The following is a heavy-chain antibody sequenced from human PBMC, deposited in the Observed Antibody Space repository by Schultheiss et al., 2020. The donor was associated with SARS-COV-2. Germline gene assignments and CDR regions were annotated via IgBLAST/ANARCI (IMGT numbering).Heavy chain of an antibody. J-gene: IGHJ4*02. D-gene: IGHD3-22*01. CDR2: INHSGST. CDR1: GGSISSGGYY. CDR3: ARYYYDSSGHQGDY. Sequence: SETLSLTCTVSGGSISSGGYYWSWIRQHPGKGLEWIGEINHSGSTNYNPSLKSRVTISVDKSKNQFSLKLSSVTAADTAVYYCARYYYDSSGHQGDYWGQGTLVTVSS. V-gene: IGHV4-31*03.